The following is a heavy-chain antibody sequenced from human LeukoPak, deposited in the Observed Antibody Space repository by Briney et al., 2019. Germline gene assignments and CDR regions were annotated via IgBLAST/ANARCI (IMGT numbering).Heavy chain of an antibody. CDR1: GFTFSSYE. CDR3: AKCIVGTLWTMDV. J-gene: IGHJ6*03. Sequence: PGGSLRLSCAASGFTFSSYEMNWVRQAPGKGLEWVSYISSSGSTIYYADSVKGRFTISRDNARNSLYLQMNSLRAEDTAVYYCAKCIVGTLWTMDVWGKGTTVTVSS. V-gene: IGHV3-48*03. D-gene: IGHD1-26*01. CDR2: ISSSGSTI.